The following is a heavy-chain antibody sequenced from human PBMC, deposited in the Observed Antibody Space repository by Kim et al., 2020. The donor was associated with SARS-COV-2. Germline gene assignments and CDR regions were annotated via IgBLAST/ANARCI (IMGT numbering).Heavy chain of an antibody. J-gene: IGHJ4*02. CDR1: GGTFSSYA. CDR3: ARDLSYGGNSGGY. V-gene: IGHV1-69*04. D-gene: IGHD4-17*01. CDR2: IIPILGIA. Sequence: SVKVSCKASGGTFSSYAISWVRQAPGQGLEWMGRIIPILGIANYAQKFQGRVTITADKSTSTAYMELSSLRSEDTAVYYCARDLSYGGNSGGYWGQGTLVTVSS.